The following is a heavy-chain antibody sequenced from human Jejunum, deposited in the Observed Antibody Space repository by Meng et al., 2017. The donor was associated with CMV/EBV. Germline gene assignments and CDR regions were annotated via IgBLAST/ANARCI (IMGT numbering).Heavy chain of an antibody. CDR2: IYYAGTT. J-gene: IGHJ4*02. D-gene: IGHD2-15*01. V-gene: IGHV4-59*01. CDR1: GSITSYY. Sequence: GSITSYYWSWIRQTPGKGLEWIGYIYYAGTTNYNPSVRSRVTMSADTSKNQFSMRLTSVTAADTAVYFCARSLMGCSGGSCYAAGYWGQGRLVTVSS. CDR3: ARSLMGCSGGSCYAAGY.